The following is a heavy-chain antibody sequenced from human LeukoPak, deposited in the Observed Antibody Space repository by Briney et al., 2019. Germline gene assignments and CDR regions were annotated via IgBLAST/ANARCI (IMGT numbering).Heavy chain of an antibody. J-gene: IGHJ4*02. V-gene: IGHV4-38-2*01. CDR3: ASLAVAGTPGI. CDR1: GYSISSGYS. Sequence: SETLCLTCGVSGYSISSGYSWGWIRQPPGRGLEWIGSFYHSGSTYYNPSLKSRVTISVDTSKNQFSLKLRSVTAADTAVYYCASLAVAGTPGIWGQGTLVTVSS. D-gene: IGHD6-19*01. CDR2: FYHSGST.